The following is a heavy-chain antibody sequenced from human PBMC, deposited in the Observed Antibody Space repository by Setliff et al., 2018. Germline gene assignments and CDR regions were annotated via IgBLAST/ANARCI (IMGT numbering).Heavy chain of an antibody. D-gene: IGHD1-26*01. J-gene: IGHJ3*02. Sequence: SETLSLTCTVSGGSISSGSYYWNWIRQPPGKGLEWIGYVGYNGNTHHNPSLNSRVTMSVDTSKNQFSLKLTSVSAADTAVYYCARWGENSGRPDWRAFDIWGQGTMVTV. CDR1: GGSISSGSYY. CDR2: VGYNGNT. V-gene: IGHV4-61*01. CDR3: ARWGENSGRPDWRAFDI.